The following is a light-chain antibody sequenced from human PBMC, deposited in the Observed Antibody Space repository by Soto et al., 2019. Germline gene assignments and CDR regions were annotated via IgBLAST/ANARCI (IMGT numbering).Light chain of an antibody. CDR2: DVS. CDR3: SSYTSSSTYV. V-gene: IGLV2-14*03. CDR1: SSDVGGYNY. J-gene: IGLJ1*01. Sequence: QSVLAQPASVSGSPGQSIAISCTGTSSDVGGYNYVSWYQHHPGKSPTVMIYDVSNRPSGVFYRFSGSKSGNTASLTISGLQADDEADYYRSSYTSSSTYVFGTGTKVTVL.